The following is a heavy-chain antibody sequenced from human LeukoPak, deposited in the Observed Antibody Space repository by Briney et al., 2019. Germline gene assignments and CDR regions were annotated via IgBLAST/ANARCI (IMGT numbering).Heavy chain of an antibody. Sequence: GGSLRLSCAASGFTFSSYAIHWVRQAPGKGLEWLAVISNDGSDKYYTGPVKGRFTISRDNSKNTLYLQMNSLRAEDTAVYYCARSQTPYSGSYFDYWGQGTLVTVSS. CDR3: ARSQTPYSGSYFDY. CDR1: GFTFSSYA. D-gene: IGHD1-26*01. V-gene: IGHV3-30-3*01. J-gene: IGHJ4*02. CDR2: ISNDGSDK.